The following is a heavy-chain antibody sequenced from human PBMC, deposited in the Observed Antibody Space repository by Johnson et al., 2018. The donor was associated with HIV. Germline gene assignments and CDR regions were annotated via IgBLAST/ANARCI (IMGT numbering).Heavy chain of an antibody. V-gene: IGHV3-30*04. CDR3: AKGESGYSNAFDI. CDR1: GFTFSSYA. CDR2: ISYDGSNK. J-gene: IGHJ3*02. Sequence: QVQLVESGGGVVQPGRSLRLSCAASGFTFSSYAMHWVRQAPGKGLEWVAVISYDGSNKYSADSVKGRFTISRDTSKNRLYLQMNSLRAEDTAVYYCAKGESGYSNAFDIGGQGTMVTVSS. D-gene: IGHD5-18*01.